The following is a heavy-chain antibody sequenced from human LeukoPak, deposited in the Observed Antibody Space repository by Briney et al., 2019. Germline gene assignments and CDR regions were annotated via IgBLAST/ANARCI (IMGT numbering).Heavy chain of an antibody. Sequence: GGSLRLSCAASGSTFSSYWMHWVRQAPGKGLVWVSRINTDGSGTSYADSVKGRFTISRDNAKNTLYLQMNSLRAEDTAVYYCARGLGSPVPTWFDPWGQGTLVTVSS. V-gene: IGHV3-74*01. CDR2: INTDGSGT. CDR3: ARGLGSPVPTWFDP. J-gene: IGHJ5*02. CDR1: GSTFSSYW. D-gene: IGHD3-16*01.